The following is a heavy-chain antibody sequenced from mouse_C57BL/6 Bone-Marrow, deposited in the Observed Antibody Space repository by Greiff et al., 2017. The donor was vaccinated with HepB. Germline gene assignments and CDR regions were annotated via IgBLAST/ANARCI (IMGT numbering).Heavy chain of an antibody. CDR2: IDPENGDT. CDR3: TTWSLYGNYGAWFAY. D-gene: IGHD2-1*01. V-gene: IGHV14-4*01. CDR1: GFNIKDDY. J-gene: IGHJ3*01. Sequence: VQLQQSGAELVRPGASVKLSCTASGFNIKDDYMHWVKQRPEQGLEWIGWIDPENGDTEYASKFQGKATITADTSANTAYLQLSSLPSEDTAVYYCTTWSLYGNYGAWFAYWGQGTLVTVSA.